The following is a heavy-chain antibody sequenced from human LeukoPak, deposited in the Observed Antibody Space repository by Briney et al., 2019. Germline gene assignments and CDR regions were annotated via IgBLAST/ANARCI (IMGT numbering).Heavy chain of an antibody. V-gene: IGHV3-33*01. CDR3: ARDIGCSGVSCYSRYYYGMDV. J-gene: IGHJ6*02. CDR1: GFTFVSYS. Sequence: GGSLRLSCAASGFTFVSYSMHWVRQAPGKGLEWVAAIWYGGSNKYYADSVKGRFTISRDNSKKTLYLQMNSLRAEDTAVYYCARDIGCSGVSCYSRYYYGMDVWGQGTTVTVSS. CDR2: IWYGGSNK. D-gene: IGHD2-15*01.